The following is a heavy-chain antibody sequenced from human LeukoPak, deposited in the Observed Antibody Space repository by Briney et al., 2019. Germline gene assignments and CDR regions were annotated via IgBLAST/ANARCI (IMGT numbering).Heavy chain of an antibody. CDR1: GFTFSSYA. V-gene: IGHV3-23*01. D-gene: IGHD1-20*01. CDR2: ISGSGGST. CDR3: AKDGVTGTTWDY. Sequence: GGSLRLSCAASGFTFSSYAMSWVRHAPGKGLERVSAISGSGGSTYYADSVKGRFTISRDNSKNTLYLQMNSLRAEDTAVYYCAKDGVTGTTWDYWGQGTLVTVSS. J-gene: IGHJ4*02.